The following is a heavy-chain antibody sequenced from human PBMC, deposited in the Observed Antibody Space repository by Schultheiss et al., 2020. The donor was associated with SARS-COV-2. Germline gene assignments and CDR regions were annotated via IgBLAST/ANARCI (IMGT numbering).Heavy chain of an antibody. V-gene: IGHV3-48*03. CDR3: ARDALKKALKIGYSSNPRWFDP. CDR1: GFTFSSYE. J-gene: IGHJ5*02. Sequence: GGSLRLSCAASGFTFSSYEMNWVRQAPGKGLEWVSYISSSSSTIYYADSVKGRFTISRDNAKNSLYLQMNSLRAEDTAVYYCARDALKKALKIGYSSNPRWFDPWGQGTLVTVSS. CDR2: ISSSSSTI. D-gene: IGHD6-13*01.